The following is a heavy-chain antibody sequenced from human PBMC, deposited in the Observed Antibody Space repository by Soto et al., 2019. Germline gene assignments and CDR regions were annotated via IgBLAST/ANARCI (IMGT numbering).Heavy chain of an antibody. D-gene: IGHD5-18*01. CDR3: ARVYRYSPAQFDY. J-gene: IGHJ4*02. V-gene: IGHV4-30-4*01. CDR1: GGSISSGDYY. CDR2: IYYSGST. Sequence: QVQLQESGPGLVKPSQTLSLTCTVSGGSISSGDYYWSWIRQPPGKGLEWIGYIYYSGSTYYNPSLTRRVTISVDTSTNPFSLKLSSVTAADTAVYYCARVYRYSPAQFDYWGQGTLVTVSS.